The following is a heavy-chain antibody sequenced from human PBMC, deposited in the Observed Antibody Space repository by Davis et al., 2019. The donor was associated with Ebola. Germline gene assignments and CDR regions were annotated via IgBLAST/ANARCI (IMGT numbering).Heavy chain of an antibody. CDR2: ISAYNGNT. V-gene: IGHV1-18*01. Sequence: ASVKVSCKASGYTFTSYGISWVRQAPAQGLEWMGWISAYNGNTNYAQKLQGRVTMTTDTSTSTAYMELRSLRSDDTAVYYCARDRHDILTGWFDPWGQGTLVTVSS. CDR1: GYTFTSYG. J-gene: IGHJ5*02. D-gene: IGHD3-9*01. CDR3: ARDRHDILTGWFDP.